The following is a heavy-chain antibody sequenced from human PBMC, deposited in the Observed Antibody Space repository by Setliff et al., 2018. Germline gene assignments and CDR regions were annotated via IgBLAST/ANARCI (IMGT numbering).Heavy chain of an antibody. Sequence: SVKVSCKASGYTFTRHGISWVRQAPGQGLEWMGGLIPMFGTPGYAQKFQDRVTITTDESASTAYMELNSLTSEDTAVYYCAREGVDTRSSTDYRYYMDVWGKGTTVTVSS. D-gene: IGHD5-18*01. CDR1: GYTFTRHG. CDR3: AREGVDTRSSTDYRYYMDV. CDR2: LIPMFGTP. J-gene: IGHJ6*03. V-gene: IGHV1-69*05.